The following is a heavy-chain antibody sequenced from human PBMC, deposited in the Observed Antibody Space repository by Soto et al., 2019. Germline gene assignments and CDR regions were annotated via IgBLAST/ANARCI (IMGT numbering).Heavy chain of an antibody. CDR2: IIPIFGTA. V-gene: IGHV1-69*13. Sequence: GASVKVSCKASGGTFSSYAISWVRHAPGQGLEWMGGIIPIFGTANYAQKFQGRVTITADESTSTAYMELSSLRSEDTAVYYCARDRGEIVVVVAAMGVGFDPWGQGTLVTVSS. CDR3: ARDRGEIVVVVAAMGVGFDP. J-gene: IGHJ5*02. D-gene: IGHD2-15*01. CDR1: GGTFSSYA.